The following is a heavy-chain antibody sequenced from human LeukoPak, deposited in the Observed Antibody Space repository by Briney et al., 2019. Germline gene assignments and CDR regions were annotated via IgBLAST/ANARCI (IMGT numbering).Heavy chain of an antibody. D-gene: IGHD6-13*01. Sequence: SETXXLXXXXXXXXXXSYYWSWIRXPPGKGLEWIGYIYYSGSTNYNPSLKSRVTISVDTSKNQFSLKLSSVTAADTAVYYCARGLRRAFPLSWHHNWFDPWGQGTLVTVSS. CDR1: XXXXXSYY. CDR2: IYYSGST. V-gene: IGHV4-59*12. J-gene: IGHJ5*02. CDR3: ARGLRRAFPLSWHHNWFDP.